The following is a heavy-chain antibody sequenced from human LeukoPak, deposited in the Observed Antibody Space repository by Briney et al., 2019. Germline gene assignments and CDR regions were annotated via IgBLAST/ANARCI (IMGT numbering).Heavy chain of an antibody. CDR2: ISAYNGNT. D-gene: IGHD1-14*01. Sequence: GASVTVSCKASGYTFTSYGISWVRQAPGQGLEWMGWISAYNGNTNYAQKLQGRVTMTTDTSTSTAYMELRSLRSDDTAVYYCARAHRSATYWYFDLWGRGTLVTVSS. J-gene: IGHJ2*01. V-gene: IGHV1-18*01. CDR1: GYTFTSYG. CDR3: ARAHRSATYWYFDL.